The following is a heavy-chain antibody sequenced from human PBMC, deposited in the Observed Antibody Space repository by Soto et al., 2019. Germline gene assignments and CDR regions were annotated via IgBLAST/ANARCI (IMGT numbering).Heavy chain of an antibody. Sequence: GGSLRLSCAASGFTFSSYSMNWVRQAPGKGLEWVSYISSSSSTIYYADSVKGRFTISRDNAKNSLYLQMNSLRPDDTAIYFCVKDEGIEAMDVWGQGTTVTVSS. CDR1: GFTFSSYS. J-gene: IGHJ6*02. V-gene: IGHV3-48*01. CDR2: ISSSSSTI. CDR3: VKDEGIEAMDV. D-gene: IGHD3-3*02.